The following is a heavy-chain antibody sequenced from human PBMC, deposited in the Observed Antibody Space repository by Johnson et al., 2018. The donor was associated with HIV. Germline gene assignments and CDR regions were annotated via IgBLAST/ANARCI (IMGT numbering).Heavy chain of an antibody. D-gene: IGHD3-16*01. V-gene: IGHV3-30*18. Sequence: QVQLVESGGGVAQPGRSLRLSCAASGFTFSSYWMSWVRQAPGKGLVWVAGVSFAGTTKYYAASVKGRFTISRDNSKNILYLQMNSLRPEDAAVYYCSKDSIMITFGGIFDLWGQGTMVTVSS. CDR1: GFTFSSYW. CDR3: SKDSIMITFGGIFDL. J-gene: IGHJ3*01. CDR2: VSFAGTTK.